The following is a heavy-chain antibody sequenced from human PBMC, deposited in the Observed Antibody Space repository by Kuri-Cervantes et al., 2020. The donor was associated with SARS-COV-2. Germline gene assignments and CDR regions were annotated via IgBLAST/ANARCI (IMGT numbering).Heavy chain of an antibody. Sequence: GSLRLSCAVSGYSISSGYYWGWIRQPPGKGLEWIGSIYHSGSTYYNPSLKSRVTISVDTSKNQFSLKLSSVTAADTAVYYCARDPNANHNNWFDPWGQGTLVTSPQ. CDR1: GYSISSGYY. CDR3: ARDPNANHNNWFDP. V-gene: IGHV4-38-2*02. J-gene: IGHJ5*02. D-gene: IGHD4/OR15-4a*01. CDR2: IYHSGST.